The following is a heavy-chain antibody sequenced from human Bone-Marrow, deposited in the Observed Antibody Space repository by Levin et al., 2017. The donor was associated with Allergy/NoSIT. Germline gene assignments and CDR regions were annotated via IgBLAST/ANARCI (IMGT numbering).Heavy chain of an antibody. D-gene: IGHD3-22*01. V-gene: IGHV3-30*04. CDR3: AMPDRMFYYDDSGFSFDY. J-gene: IGHJ4*02. CDR2: LSHDGSSE. CDR1: GFDLSNYA. Sequence: QAGGSLRLSCVVSGFDLSNYAIHWVRQAPGKGLEWVASLSHDGSSEDYIDAVKGRFTISRDNSKNTLYLQMNSLRPEDTATYHCAMPDRMFYYDDSGFSFDYWGQGTLVTVSS.